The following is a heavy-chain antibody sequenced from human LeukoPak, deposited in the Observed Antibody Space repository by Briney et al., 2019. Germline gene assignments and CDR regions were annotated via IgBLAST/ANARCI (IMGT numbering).Heavy chain of an antibody. Sequence: GGSLRLSCAASGFTFSGYAMNWVRQAPGRGLEWVSLIFASGSTTKYADSVKGRFTISRDNSKNTLYLQMNSLRAEDTAVYYCARKQSYDFWSGYSPFDPWGQGTLVTVSS. CDR1: GFTFSGYA. V-gene: IGHV3-23*05. J-gene: IGHJ5*02. CDR3: ARKQSYDFWSGYSPFDP. D-gene: IGHD3-3*01. CDR2: IFASGSTT.